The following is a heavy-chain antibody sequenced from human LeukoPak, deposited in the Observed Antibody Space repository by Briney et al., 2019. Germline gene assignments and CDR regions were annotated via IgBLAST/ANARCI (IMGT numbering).Heavy chain of an antibody. CDR3: ARMGAPTPFDY. V-gene: IGHV4-59*01. D-gene: IGHD1-26*01. CDR2: IYYSGST. Sequence: SETLSLTCTVSGGSISSYYWSWIRQPPGKGLEWIGYIYYSGSTNYNPSLKSRVTISVDTSKNQFSLKLSSVTAADTAVYYCARMGAPTPFDYWGQGTLVTVSS. CDR1: GGSISSYY. J-gene: IGHJ4*02.